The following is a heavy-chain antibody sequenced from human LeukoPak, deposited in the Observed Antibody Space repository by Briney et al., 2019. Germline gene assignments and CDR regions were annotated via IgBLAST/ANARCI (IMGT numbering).Heavy chain of an antibody. Sequence: GGSLRLSCAASGFTVSSSYMSWVRQAPGKGLERVSVIYSGGSTYYADSVKGRFTISRDNSKNTLFLQMNSLRAEDTAVYYCARDASPYCSSTSCYAHWGQGTLVTVSS. CDR1: GFTVSSSY. D-gene: IGHD2-2*01. CDR2: IYSGGST. CDR3: ARDASPYCSSTSCYAH. J-gene: IGHJ4*02. V-gene: IGHV3-66*01.